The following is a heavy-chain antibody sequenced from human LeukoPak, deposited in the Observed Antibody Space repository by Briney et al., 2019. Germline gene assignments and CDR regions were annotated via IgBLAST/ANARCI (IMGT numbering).Heavy chain of an antibody. CDR2: IYTSGST. D-gene: IGHD2-2*01. Sequence: SETLSLTCTVSGGSISSGSYYWSWIRQPAGKGLEWIGRIYTSGSTNYNPSLKSRVTISVDTSKNQFSLKLSSVTAADTAVYYCAVLVPAAPAGPWGQGTLVTVSS. CDR3: AVLVPAAPAGP. J-gene: IGHJ5*02. V-gene: IGHV4-61*02. CDR1: GGSISSGSYY.